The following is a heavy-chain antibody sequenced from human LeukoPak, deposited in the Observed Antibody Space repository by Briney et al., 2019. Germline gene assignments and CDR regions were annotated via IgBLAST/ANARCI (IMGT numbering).Heavy chain of an antibody. V-gene: IGHV7-4-1*02. J-gene: IGHJ4*02. CDR2: INTDTGNP. CDR1: GYTFTNYA. D-gene: IGHD3-10*01. CDR3: AARGVISDMGFDY. Sequence: ASVKVSCKASGYTFTNYAMNWVRQAPGQGLEWMGWINTDTGNPTYAQGFTGRFVFSLDTSVSTAYLQISSLKAEDTAVYYCAARGVISDMGFDYWGQGTLVTVSS.